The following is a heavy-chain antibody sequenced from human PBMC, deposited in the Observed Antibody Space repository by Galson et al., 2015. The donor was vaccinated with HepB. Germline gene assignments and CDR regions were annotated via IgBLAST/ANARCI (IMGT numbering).Heavy chain of an antibody. CDR3: ARGGYGGPYYFDY. CDR2: LYSSGST. CDR1: GFTVSSNY. D-gene: IGHD3-22*01. Sequence: SLRLSCAASGFTVSSNYMNWVRQAPGKGLEWVSVLYSSGSTYYADSVKGRFTISRDNSKNTLYLQMNSLRAEDTAVYYCARGGYGGPYYFDYWGQGTLVTVSS. V-gene: IGHV3-53*01. J-gene: IGHJ4*02.